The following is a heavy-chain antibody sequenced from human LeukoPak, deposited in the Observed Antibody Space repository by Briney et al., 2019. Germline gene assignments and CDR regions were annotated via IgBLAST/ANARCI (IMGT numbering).Heavy chain of an antibody. CDR1: GGSISSYY. CDR2: IYTSGST. D-gene: IGHD1-1*01. V-gene: IGHV4-4*07. Sequence: SETLSLTCTVSGGSISSYYWSWIRQPAGKGLESIGRIYTSGSTNYNPSLTRRVTISLDTSKNQFSLKLSSVTAADTAVYYCARVAPTYNLYNFDYWGQGTLVTVSS. CDR3: ARVAPTYNLYNFDY. J-gene: IGHJ4*02.